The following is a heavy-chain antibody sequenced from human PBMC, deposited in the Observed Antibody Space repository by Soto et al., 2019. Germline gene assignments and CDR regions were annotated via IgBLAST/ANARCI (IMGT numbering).Heavy chain of an antibody. J-gene: IGHJ6*02. CDR2: INHSGST. V-gene: IGHV4-34*01. CDR1: GGSFSGYY. CDR3: ARGLRGYSYGYYYYGMDV. D-gene: IGHD5-18*01. Sequence: PSETLSLTCAVYGGSFSGYYWSWIRQPPGKGLEWIGEINHSGSTNYNPSLKSRVTISVDTSENQFSLKLSSVTAADTAVYYCARGLRGYSYGYYYYGMDVWGQGTTVTVSS.